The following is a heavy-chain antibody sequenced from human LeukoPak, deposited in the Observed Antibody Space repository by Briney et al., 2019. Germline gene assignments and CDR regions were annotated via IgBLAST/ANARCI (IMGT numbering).Heavy chain of an antibody. J-gene: IGHJ6*03. V-gene: IGHV3-21*01. Sequence: GGSLRLSCAASGFTFSITYMAWVRQAPGKGLEWVSSISSSSSYIYYADSVKGRFTISRDNAKNSLYLQMNSLRAEDTAVYYCARSELGYNYHYMDVWGKGTTVTISS. D-gene: IGHD3-10*01. CDR1: GFTFSITY. CDR3: ARSELGYNYHYMDV. CDR2: ISSSSSYI.